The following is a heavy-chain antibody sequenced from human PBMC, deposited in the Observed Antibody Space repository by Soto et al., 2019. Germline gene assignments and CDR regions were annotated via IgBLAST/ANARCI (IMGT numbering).Heavy chain of an antibody. CDR3: ARDGIGGTTCGGYLDY. V-gene: IGHV3-33*01. J-gene: IGHJ4*02. CDR2: IRYDGSNI. Sequence: QVQLVESGGGVVQPGRSLRLSCAASGSIFRGYGMHWVRQAPGKGLEWVAVIRYDGSNINYADSVMGRFTISRDNSKNTLYLEMNSRRAEDRAVYYCARDGIGGTTCGGYLDYWGQGNLVTVSS. CDR1: GSIFRGYG. D-gene: IGHD2-15*01.